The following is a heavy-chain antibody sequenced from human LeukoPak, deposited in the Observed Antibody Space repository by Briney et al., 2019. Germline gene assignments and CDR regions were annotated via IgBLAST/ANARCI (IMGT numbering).Heavy chain of an antibody. CDR1: GGTFSSYA. D-gene: IGHD2-2*01. J-gene: IGHJ3*02. CDR3: ARTPPYQLPSDDAFDI. CDR2: IIPIFGTA. V-gene: IGHV1-69*01. Sequence: SVKVSCKASGGTFSSYAISWVRQAPGQGLEWMGGIIPIFGTANYAQKFQGRVTITADESTSTAYMELSSLRSEDTAVYYCARTPPYQLPSDDAFDIWGQGTMVTISS.